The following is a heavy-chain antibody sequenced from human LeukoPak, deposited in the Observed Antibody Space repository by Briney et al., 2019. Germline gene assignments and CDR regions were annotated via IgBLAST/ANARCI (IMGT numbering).Heavy chain of an antibody. CDR2: IIPILGIA. CDR1: GGTFSSYA. V-gene: IGHV1-69*04. CDR3: ARDLRLGYCSGGSCYPPFFDY. J-gene: IGHJ4*02. Sequence: GASVKVSCKASGGTFSSYAISWVRQAPGQGLEWMGRIIPILGIANYAQKFQGRVTITADKSTSTAYMELSSLRSEDTAVYYCARDLRLGYCSGGSCYPPFFDYWGQGTLVTVSS. D-gene: IGHD2-15*01.